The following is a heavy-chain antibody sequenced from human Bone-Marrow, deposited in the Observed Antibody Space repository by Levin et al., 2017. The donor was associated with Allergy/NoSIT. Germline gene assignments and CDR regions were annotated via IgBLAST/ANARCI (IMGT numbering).Heavy chain of an antibody. D-gene: IGHD2-15*01. CDR2: ISWNSRSI. CDR1: GFTFENFA. J-gene: IGHJ5*01. CDR3: AKDSGGSWSNNWFHF. V-gene: IGHV3-9*01. Sequence: GGSLRLSCAASGFTFENFAIHWVRQLPGKGLEWVSGISWNSRSIGYADSVKGRFTISRDNAKNSLYLQMNSLRPEDTALYYCAKDSGGSWSNNWFHFWGQGTLVTVSS.